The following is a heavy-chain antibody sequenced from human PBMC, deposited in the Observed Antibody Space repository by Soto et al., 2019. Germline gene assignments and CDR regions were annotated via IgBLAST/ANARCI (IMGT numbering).Heavy chain of an antibody. CDR1: GFTFSSYD. J-gene: IGHJ6*03. CDR2: IGTAGDT. Sequence: PGGSLRLSCAASGFTFSSYDMHWVRQATGKGLEWVSAIGTAGDTYYPGSVKGRFTISRENAKNSLYLQMNSLRAGDTAVYYCARAAGYSSSWPYYYYYYMDVWGKGTTVTVSS. CDR3: ARAAGYSSSWPYYYYYYMDV. D-gene: IGHD6-13*01. V-gene: IGHV3-13*01.